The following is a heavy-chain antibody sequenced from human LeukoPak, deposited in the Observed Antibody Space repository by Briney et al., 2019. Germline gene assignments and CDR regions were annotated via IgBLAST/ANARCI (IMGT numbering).Heavy chain of an antibody. D-gene: IGHD3-10*01. CDR2: INPNSGGT. Sequence: ASVTVSCKASAYTFTVYYLHWVRQAPGQGLEWMGWINPNSGGTNYAQKFQGRVTMTRDTSISTAYMELSRLRSDDTAVYYCASGQPIWFGELWYFDYWGQGTLVTVSS. CDR3: ASGQPIWFGELWYFDY. V-gene: IGHV1-2*02. CDR1: AYTFTVYY. J-gene: IGHJ4*02.